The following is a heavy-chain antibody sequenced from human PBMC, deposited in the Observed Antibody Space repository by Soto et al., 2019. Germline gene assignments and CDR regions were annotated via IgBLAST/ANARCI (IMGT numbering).Heavy chain of an antibody. J-gene: IGHJ4*02. CDR2: IIPIFGTA. CDR3: ARDSRSMDARPLHY. CDR1: GGTFSSYA. D-gene: IGHD3-10*01. Sequence: QVQLVQSGAEVKKPGSSVKVSCKASGGTFSSYAISWVRQAPGQGLEWMGGIIPIFGTANYAQKFQGRVTITADASTSTAYMSLSSLRSADTAVYYCARDSRSMDARPLHYWGQGNLVTVSS. V-gene: IGHV1-69*01.